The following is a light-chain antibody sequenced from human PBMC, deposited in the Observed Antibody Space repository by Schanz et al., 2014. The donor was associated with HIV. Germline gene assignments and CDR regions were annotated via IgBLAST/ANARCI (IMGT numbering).Light chain of an antibody. Sequence: DIQMTQSPSSLSASVGDRVTITCQASQDISNYLNWYQQKPGKAPKLLIYDASNLETGVPSRFSGSGSGTDFTFTISSLQPEDIATYYCLQYNSYPFTFGQGTRLEIK. CDR2: DAS. CDR1: QDISNY. J-gene: IGKJ2*01. V-gene: IGKV1-33*01. CDR3: LQYNSYPFT.